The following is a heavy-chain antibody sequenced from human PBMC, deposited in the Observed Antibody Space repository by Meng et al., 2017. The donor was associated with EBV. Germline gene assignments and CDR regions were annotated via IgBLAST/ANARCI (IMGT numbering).Heavy chain of an antibody. V-gene: IGHV1-69*01. CDR3: ASAEHYGDYVFEY. J-gene: IGHJ4*02. Sequence: VQLVQSGAEVNQRWSSVKVSCKTSGGILRSFAISWVRQAPGQVLEWMGGIIPLFHKTNYAQKFQGRLHIIADESSATTYMELSSLRSEDTAIYYCASAEHYGDYVFEYWGQGTLVTVSS. D-gene: IGHD4-17*01. CDR1: GGILRSFA. CDR2: IIPLFHKT.